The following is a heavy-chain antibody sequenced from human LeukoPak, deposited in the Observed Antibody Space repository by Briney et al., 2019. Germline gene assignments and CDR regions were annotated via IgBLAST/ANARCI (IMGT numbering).Heavy chain of an antibody. Sequence: SVKVSCKASGGTFSSYAISWVRQAPGQGLEWMGGIIPIFGTANYAQKFQGRVTITTDESTSTAYMELSSLRSEDTAVYYCARGRPTHNSVVVPYAQYYFDYWGQGTLVTVSS. V-gene: IGHV1-69*05. D-gene: IGHD2-2*01. J-gene: IGHJ4*02. CDR3: ARGRPTHNSVVVPYAQYYFDY. CDR2: IIPIFGTA. CDR1: GGTFSSYA.